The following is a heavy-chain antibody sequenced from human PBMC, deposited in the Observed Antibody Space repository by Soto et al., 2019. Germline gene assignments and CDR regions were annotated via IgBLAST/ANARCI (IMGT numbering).Heavy chain of an antibody. Sequence: QVQLVKSGGGLVEPGGCLKLSCAASGFTFSDYYMSWIRQAPGKGLEWVSYISSSGSDTNYADSVKGRFTVSRDNSKNSLYLQMNSLRAEDTAVYYCARSLRGYSGYSGYWGQGTLVTVSS. CDR3: ARSLRGYSGYSGY. CDR1: GFTFSDYY. CDR2: ISSSGSDT. V-gene: IGHV3-11*05. J-gene: IGHJ4*02. D-gene: IGHD5-12*01.